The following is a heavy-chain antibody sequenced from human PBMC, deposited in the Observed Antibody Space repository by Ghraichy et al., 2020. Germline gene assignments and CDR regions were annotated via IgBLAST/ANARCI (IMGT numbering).Heavy chain of an antibody. V-gene: IGHV3-53*01. D-gene: IGHD6-6*01. J-gene: IGHJ3*02. CDR3: ARDPLWERGSSSYAFDI. Sequence: LSLTCAASGFTVSSNYMSWVRQAPGKGLEWVSVIYSGGSTYYADSVKGRFTISRDNSKNTLYLQMNSLRAEDTAVYYCARDPLWERGSSSYAFDIWGQGTMVTVSS. CDR2: IYSGGST. CDR1: GFTVSSNY.